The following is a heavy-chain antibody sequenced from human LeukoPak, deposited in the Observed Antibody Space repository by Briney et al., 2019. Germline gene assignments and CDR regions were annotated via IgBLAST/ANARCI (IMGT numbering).Heavy chain of an antibody. D-gene: IGHD5-24*01. CDR1: GGSISSYY. CDR2: IYYSGIT. V-gene: IGHV4-59*01. Sequence: SETLSLTCTVSGGSISSYYWSWIRQPPGKGLEWIGYIYYSGITNYNPSLKSRVTISVDTSKNQFSLKLSSVTAAGTAVYYCAREGEMATITDWGQGTLVTVSS. J-gene: IGHJ4*02. CDR3: AREGEMATITD.